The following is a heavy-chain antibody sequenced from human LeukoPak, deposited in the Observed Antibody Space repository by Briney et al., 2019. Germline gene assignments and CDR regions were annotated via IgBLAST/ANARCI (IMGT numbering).Heavy chain of an antibody. Sequence: GRSLRLSCTGSGFSFGDYTMSWVRQAPGKGLEWLCSIKSETYGGTTNYAASVRGRFSISRDDSETIAYLHLTSLKIEDTPVYFCTRGGKVLPIGPIDHWGQGTLVTGSP. V-gene: IGHV3-49*04. CDR2: IKSETYGGTT. CDR1: GFSFGDYT. D-gene: IGHD1-26*01. CDR3: TRGGKVLPIGPIDH. J-gene: IGHJ4*02.